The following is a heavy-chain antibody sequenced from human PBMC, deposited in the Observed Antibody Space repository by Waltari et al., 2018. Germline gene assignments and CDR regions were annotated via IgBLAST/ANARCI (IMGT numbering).Heavy chain of an antibody. J-gene: IGHJ4*02. CDR2: INRDGRDK. CDR3: ARDVEEVLDF. Sequence: EVQLVESGGGLVQPGGSLRLSCAASGFTFSSYWMGWVRQAPGKGPEWVANINRDGRDKNYVDSVKGRFTVSRDNTNNSLSLQMDSLRVEDTAVYFCARDVEEVLDFWGQGTLVTVSS. CDR1: GFTFSSYW. V-gene: IGHV3-7*01.